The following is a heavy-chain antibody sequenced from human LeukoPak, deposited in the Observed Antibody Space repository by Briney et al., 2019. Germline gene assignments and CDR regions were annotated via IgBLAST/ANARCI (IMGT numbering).Heavy chain of an antibody. J-gene: IGHJ3*02. Sequence: GGSLRLSCVASGFSFTSSWMTWVRQAPGKGLEWVDNIAGDESQKRYMDSVKGRFTISRDNAKNSLYLQLNSLRAEDTAIYYCVRDLSPVSDRNVWYDALDIWGQGTMVTVSS. V-gene: IGHV3-7*01. D-gene: IGHD1-1*01. CDR1: GFSFTSSW. CDR3: VRDLSPVSDRNVWYDALDI. CDR2: IAGDESQK.